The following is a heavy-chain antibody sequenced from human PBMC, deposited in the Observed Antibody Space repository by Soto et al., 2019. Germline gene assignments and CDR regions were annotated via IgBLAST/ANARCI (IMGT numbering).Heavy chain of an antibody. CDR1: GFTFSRYS. J-gene: IGHJ4*02. D-gene: IGHD1-1*01. V-gene: IGHV3-30*04. CDR2: ISSDGRVT. Sequence: QVHLMESGGGVVRPGGSLRLSYATSGFTFSRYSMHWFRQTPDKGLEWVAVISSDGRVTFYADSVRGRFTISRDNSKNTLYLQMNSLRGEDAAVYFCAREVVTTKWYFDYWGQGTLVTVSS. CDR3: AREVVTTKWYFDY.